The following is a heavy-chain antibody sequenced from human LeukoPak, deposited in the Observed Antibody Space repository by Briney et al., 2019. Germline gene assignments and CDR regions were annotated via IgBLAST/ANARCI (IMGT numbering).Heavy chain of an antibody. J-gene: IGHJ4*02. Sequence: QPGGSLRLSCAASGFTFDDYAMHWVRQAPGKGLEWVAVISFDGSDKYYADSVKGRFTISRDNSKNTLYLQMNSLRAEDTAVYYCATQPCSGGRCYLDNWGQGTLVTVSS. CDR1: GFTFDDYA. V-gene: IGHV3-30*04. CDR2: ISFDGSDK. D-gene: IGHD2-15*01. CDR3: ATQPCSGGRCYLDN.